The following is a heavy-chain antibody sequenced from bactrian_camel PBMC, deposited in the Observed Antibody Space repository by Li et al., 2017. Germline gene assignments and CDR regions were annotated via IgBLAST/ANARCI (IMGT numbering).Heavy chain of an antibody. D-gene: IGHD1*01. CDR2: VYSASGTD. J-gene: IGHJ7*01. V-gene: IGHV3-2*01. Sequence: HVQLVESGGGSVQAGGSLRLSCSISGLAENSRCMTWFRQPPGKEREEVARVYSASGTDFYADSVKGRFTISQEIGKNTMYLQMNSLKVEDSGMYYCAAGPFPACQKGLGHFAGGYWGTGTKVTVS. CDR1: GLAENSRC.